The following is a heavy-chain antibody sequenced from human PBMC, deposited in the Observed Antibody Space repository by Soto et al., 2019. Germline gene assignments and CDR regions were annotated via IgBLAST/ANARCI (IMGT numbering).Heavy chain of an antibody. J-gene: IGHJ4*02. CDR1: GFTFSSYG. CDR2: ITNDGNVA. D-gene: IGHD4-17*01. V-gene: IGHV3-30*18. CDR3: AKEGPMTSGYVDY. Sequence: QVQLVESGGGVVQPGRSLRLSCAASGFTFSSYGMHWVRQAPGKGLEWVTVITNDGNVAYYADSVKGRFTISRDNSKNTLYLQMSSLRTAETAMYNCAKEGPMTSGYVDYWCQGTLVTVSS.